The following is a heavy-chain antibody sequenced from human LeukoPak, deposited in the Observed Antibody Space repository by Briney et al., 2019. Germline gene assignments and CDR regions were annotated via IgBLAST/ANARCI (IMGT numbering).Heavy chain of an antibody. V-gene: IGHV3-30*18. CDR1: GFTFSSYG. CDR3: AKDEGYYDSSGYPH. J-gene: IGHJ4*02. Sequence: GGSLRLSCAASGFTFSSYGMHWVRQAPGKGLGWVAVISYDGSNKYYADSVKGRFTISRDNSKNTLYLQMNSLRAEDTAVYYCAKDEGYYDSSGYPHWGQGTLVTVSS. D-gene: IGHD3-22*01. CDR2: ISYDGSNK.